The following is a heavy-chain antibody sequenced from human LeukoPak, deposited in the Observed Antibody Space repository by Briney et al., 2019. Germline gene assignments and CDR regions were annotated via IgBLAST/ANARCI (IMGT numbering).Heavy chain of an antibody. J-gene: IGHJ4*02. CDR2: ISRSSSTI. CDR3: ARTQYYYDSSGYYWFDY. D-gene: IGHD3-22*01. V-gene: IGHV3-48*04. Sequence: GGSLRLSCAASGFTFSSYSMNWVRQAPGKGLEWVSYISRSSSTIYYADSVKGRFTISRDNAKNSLYLQMNSLRAEDTAVYYCARTQYYYDSSGYYWFDYWGQGTLVTVSS. CDR1: GFTFSSYS.